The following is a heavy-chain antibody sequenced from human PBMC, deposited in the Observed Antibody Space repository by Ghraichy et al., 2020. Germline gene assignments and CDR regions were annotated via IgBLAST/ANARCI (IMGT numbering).Heavy chain of an antibody. V-gene: IGHV3-23*01. D-gene: IGHD3-22*01. CDR3: ANEVTSYYYDSSGYYLTAWDAFDI. Sequence: GGSLRLSCAASGFTFSSYAMSWVRQAPGKGLEWVSAISGSGGSTYYADSVKGRFTISRDNSKNTLYLQMNSLRAEDTAVYYCANEVTSYYYDSSGYYLTAWDAFDIWGQGTMVTVSS. CDR1: GFTFSSYA. CDR2: ISGSGGST. J-gene: IGHJ3*02.